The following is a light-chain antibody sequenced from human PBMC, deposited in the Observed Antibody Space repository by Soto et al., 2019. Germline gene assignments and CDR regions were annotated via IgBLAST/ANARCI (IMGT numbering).Light chain of an antibody. J-gene: IGLJ1*01. CDR1: SSDVGRYNY. CDR3: CSYAGTPYV. Sequence: QSALTQPPSASGSPGQSVTISCTGTSSDVGRYNYVSWYQQHPGKAPKLMIYEVNKRPSGVPDRFSGSKSGNTASLTVSGLQAEDEADYYCCSYAGTPYVFGTGTKVTVL. CDR2: EVN. V-gene: IGLV2-8*01.